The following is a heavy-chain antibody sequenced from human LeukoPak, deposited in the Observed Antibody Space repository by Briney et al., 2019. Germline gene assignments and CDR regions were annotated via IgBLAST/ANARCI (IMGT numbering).Heavy chain of an antibody. CDR3: AKRGVVIRAVIIVGFHKEAYYFDY. V-gene: IGHV3-23*01. CDR2: ISDGGGSR. Sequence: GGSLRLSCAVSGITLSNYGMSWVRQALGKELEWVAGISDGGGSRNYADSVKGRITISRDNPRNTLYLQMNSLRAEDTAVYFCAKRGVVIRAVIIVGFHKEAYYFDYWGQGALVTVSS. CDR1: GITLSNYG. J-gene: IGHJ4*02. D-gene: IGHD3-10*01.